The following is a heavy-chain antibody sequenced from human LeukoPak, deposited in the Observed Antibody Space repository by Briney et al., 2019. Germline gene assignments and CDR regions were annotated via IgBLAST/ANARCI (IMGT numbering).Heavy chain of an antibody. V-gene: IGHV1-18*01. CDR3: ARGRYHLLLDS. CDR2: ISGYNGHT. CDR1: GYIFVIYY. Sequence: GAAVKVSCKSSGYIFVIYYIHLVRQAPGQGLEWMGSISGYNGHTKYAQKFQGRVTMTTDTSTSTAYMELRSRTSDDTAVYFCARGRYHLLLDSWGQGTLVTVSS. J-gene: IGHJ4*02. D-gene: IGHD3-16*01.